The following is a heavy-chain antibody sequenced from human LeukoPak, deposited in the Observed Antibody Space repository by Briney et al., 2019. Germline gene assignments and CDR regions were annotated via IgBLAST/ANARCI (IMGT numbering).Heavy chain of an antibody. Sequence: GGSLRLSCAASGFTFSSYSMNWVRQAPGKGLEWVSSISSSSSYRYYADSVKGRFTISRDNAKNSLYLQMNSLRAEDTAVYYCAREDSSSSGDYWGQGTLVTVSS. CDR3: AREDSSSSGDY. V-gene: IGHV3-21*01. CDR2: ISSSSSYR. J-gene: IGHJ4*02. D-gene: IGHD6-6*01. CDR1: GFTFSSYS.